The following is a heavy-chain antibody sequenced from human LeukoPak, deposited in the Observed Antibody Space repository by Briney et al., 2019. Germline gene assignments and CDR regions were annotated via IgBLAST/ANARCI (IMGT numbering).Heavy chain of an antibody. Sequence: SQTLSLTCAISGDSVSSNTAAWNWIRQSPTRGLEWLGRTFYRSKWNNEYGVSVKSRITINPDTSMNQFSLQLNSVTPEDTAVYYCVRGGGNFDYWGQGTLVTVSS. CDR2: TFYRSKWNN. V-gene: IGHV6-1*01. CDR1: GDSVSSNTAA. J-gene: IGHJ4*02. CDR3: VRGGGNFDY.